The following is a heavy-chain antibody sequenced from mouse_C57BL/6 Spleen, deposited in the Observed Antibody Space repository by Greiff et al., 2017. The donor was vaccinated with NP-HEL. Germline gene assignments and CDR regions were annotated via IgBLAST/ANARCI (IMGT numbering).Heavy chain of an antibody. CDR3: ARSLQLGSFAY. J-gene: IGHJ3*01. CDR1: GFTFTDYY. CDR2: IRNKANGYTT. V-gene: IGHV7-3*01. Sequence: EVKLVESGGGLVQPGGSLSLSCAASGFTFTDYYMSWVRQPPGKALEWLGFIRNKANGYTTEYSASVKGRFTISRYNSQSILYLQMNALRAEDSATYYCARSLQLGSFAYWGQGTLVTVSA. D-gene: IGHD4-1*02.